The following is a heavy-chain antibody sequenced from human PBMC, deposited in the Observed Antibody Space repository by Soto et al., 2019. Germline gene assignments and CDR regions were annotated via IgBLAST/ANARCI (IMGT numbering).Heavy chain of an antibody. J-gene: IGHJ5*02. D-gene: IGHD6-19*01. Sequence: GGSLRLSCAASGFTFSSYAMSWVRQAPGKGLEWVSAISGSGGSTYYADSVKGRFTISRDNSKNTLYPQMNSLRAEDTAVYYCAKGIAVALYNWFDPWGQGTLVTVSS. V-gene: IGHV3-23*01. CDR3: AKGIAVALYNWFDP. CDR1: GFTFSSYA. CDR2: ISGSGGST.